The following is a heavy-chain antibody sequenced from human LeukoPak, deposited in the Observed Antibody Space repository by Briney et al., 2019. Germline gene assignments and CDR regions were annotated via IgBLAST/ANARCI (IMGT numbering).Heavy chain of an antibody. CDR3: ARARGYCSGGSCYFDY. J-gene: IGHJ4*02. Sequence: SVKVSCKASGGTFSSYAIIWVRQAPGQGLEWMGRIIPILGIANYAQKFQGRVTITADKSTSTAYMELSSLRSEDTAVYYCARARGYCSGGSCYFDYWGQGTLVTVSS. V-gene: IGHV1-69*04. D-gene: IGHD2-15*01. CDR2: IIPILGIA. CDR1: GGTFSSYA.